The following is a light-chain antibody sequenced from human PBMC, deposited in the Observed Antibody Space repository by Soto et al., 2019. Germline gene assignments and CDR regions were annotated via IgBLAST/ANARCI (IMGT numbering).Light chain of an antibody. CDR3: QQYGRSPST. V-gene: IGKV3-20*01. Sequence: EIVLTQSPGTLSLSQGERATLSCRASQSVSSSYLAWYQQKPGQAPRLLIYGASSRATGIPDRFSGSGSGTDFTLTISRLEPEDFAVYYCQQYGRSPSTFGGGTKVDIK. CDR2: GAS. CDR1: QSVSSSY. J-gene: IGKJ4*01.